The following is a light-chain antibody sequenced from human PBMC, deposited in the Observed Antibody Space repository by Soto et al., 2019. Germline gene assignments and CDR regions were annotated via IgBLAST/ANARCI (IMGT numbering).Light chain of an antibody. CDR2: GAS. CDR3: QQYDSSPYS. Sequence: EIVMTQSPGTLSLSPGETATLSCRASQSVSSNYVAWFHQKPGQAPRLLIYGASSRATGVPDRFSASGSGTDFTLTISRLEPEDFAVYYCQQYDSSPYSFGQGTKVDIK. CDR1: QSVSSNY. J-gene: IGKJ2*03. V-gene: IGKV3-20*01.